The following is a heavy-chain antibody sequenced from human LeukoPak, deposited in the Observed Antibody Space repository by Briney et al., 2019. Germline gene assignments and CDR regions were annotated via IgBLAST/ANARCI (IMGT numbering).Heavy chain of an antibody. CDR1: GGSFSGYY. J-gene: IGHJ4*02. Sequence: SETLSLTCAVYGGSFSGYYWSWIRQPPGKGLEWIGNIFYSGSTYYNPSLKSRVTISVDTSKNQFSLKLSSVTAADTAVYYCARLKSTPDYWGQGTLVTVSS. CDR3: ARLKSTPDY. D-gene: IGHD3-16*01. V-gene: IGHV4-34*12. CDR2: IFYSGST.